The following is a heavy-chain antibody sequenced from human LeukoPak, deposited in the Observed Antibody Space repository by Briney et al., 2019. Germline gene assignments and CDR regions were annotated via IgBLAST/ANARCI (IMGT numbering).Heavy chain of an antibody. D-gene: IGHD3-22*01. Sequence: GGSLGLSCAASGFTFSSYSMNWVRQAPGKGLEWVSAISGSGGSTYYADSVKGRFTISRDNSKNTLYLQMNSLRAEDTAVYYCAKGGAMIERWGQGTLVTVSS. J-gene: IGHJ4*02. CDR1: GFTFSSYS. CDR3: AKGGAMIER. CDR2: ISGSGGST. V-gene: IGHV3-23*01.